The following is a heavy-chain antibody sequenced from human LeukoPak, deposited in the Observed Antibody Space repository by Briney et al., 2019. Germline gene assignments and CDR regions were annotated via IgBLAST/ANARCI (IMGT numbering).Heavy chain of an antibody. CDR3: ARAVTTSRFDY. V-gene: IGHV4-34*01. CDR1: GGSFGGYY. Sequence: SETLSLTCAVYGGSFGGYYWSWIRQPPGKGLEWIGEINHSGSTNYNPSLKSRVTISVDTSKNQFSLKLSSVTAADTAVYYCARAVTTSRFDYWGQGTLVTVSS. J-gene: IGHJ4*02. CDR2: INHSGST. D-gene: IGHD4-17*01.